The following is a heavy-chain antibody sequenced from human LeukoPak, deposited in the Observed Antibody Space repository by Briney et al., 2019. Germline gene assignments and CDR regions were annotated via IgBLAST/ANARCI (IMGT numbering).Heavy chain of an antibody. CDR2: IYYSGST. CDR1: GGSIISSSYY. D-gene: IGHD3-9*01. J-gene: IGHJ4*02. Sequence: PSETLSLTCTVSGGSIISSSYYWGWIRQPPGKGLEWIGIIYYSGSTYYNPSLKSRVTISVDTSKNQFSLKLSSVTAADTAVYYCARVILTGYYNLQNFDYWGQGTLVTVSS. CDR3: ARVILTGYYNLQNFDY. V-gene: IGHV4-39*01.